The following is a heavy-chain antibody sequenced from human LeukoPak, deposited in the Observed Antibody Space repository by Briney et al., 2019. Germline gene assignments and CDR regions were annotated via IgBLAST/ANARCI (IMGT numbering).Heavy chain of an antibody. CDR3: ARHSVGSLDC. CDR2: IFTGGST. Sequence: GGSLRLSCAASGFTVSSNFMSWVRQAPGKGLEWVSVIFTGGSTNYTDSVKGRFTIARDNSKNTLYLQMNSLRVGDTAVYYCARHSVGSLDCWGQGTLVTVSS. J-gene: IGHJ4*02. CDR1: GFTVSSNF. V-gene: IGHV3-53*01. D-gene: IGHD2-15*01.